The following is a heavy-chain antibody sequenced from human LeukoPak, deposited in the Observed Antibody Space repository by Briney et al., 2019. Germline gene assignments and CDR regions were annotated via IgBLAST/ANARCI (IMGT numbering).Heavy chain of an antibody. D-gene: IGHD6-19*01. CDR1: GGSFSGYY. Sequence: SETLSLTCVVYGGSFSGYYWSWIRQPPGKGLEWIGEINHSGSTNYNPSLKSRVTISVDTSKNQFSLKLSSVTAADTAVYYCASEQWLYWVYWGQGTLVTVSS. CDR3: ASEQWLYWVY. CDR2: INHSGST. J-gene: IGHJ4*02. V-gene: IGHV4-34*01.